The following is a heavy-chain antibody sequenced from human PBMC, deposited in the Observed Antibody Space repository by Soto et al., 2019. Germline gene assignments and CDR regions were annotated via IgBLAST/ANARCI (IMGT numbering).Heavy chain of an antibody. CDR3: TKASPDRHPMDV. Sequence: GGSLRLSCAASGFTFSNFVMRWVRQTPGKGLEWVSTITDTGGDTYYTDSVKGRFTISRDNSKNTLYLQMTSLRAEDTALYYCTKASPDRHPMDVCGQGTTVPFS. CDR2: ITDTGGDT. V-gene: IGHV3-23*01. CDR1: GFTFSNFV. J-gene: IGHJ6*02.